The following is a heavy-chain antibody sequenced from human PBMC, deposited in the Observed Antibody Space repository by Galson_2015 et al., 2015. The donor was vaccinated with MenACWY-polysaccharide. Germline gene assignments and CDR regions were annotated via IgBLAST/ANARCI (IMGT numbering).Heavy chain of an antibody. D-gene: IGHD5-12*01. CDR1: GFTFSSYA. CDR2: ISGSGGST. V-gene: IGHV3-23*01. J-gene: IGHJ4*02. Sequence: SLRLSCAASGFTFSSYAMSWVRQAPGKGLEWVSAISGSGGSTYYADSVKGRFTIFRDNSKNTLYLQMNSLRAEDTAVYYCAKDSRLMGLIVATIIGPFDYWGQGTLVTVSS. CDR3: AKDSRLMGLIVATIIGPFDY.